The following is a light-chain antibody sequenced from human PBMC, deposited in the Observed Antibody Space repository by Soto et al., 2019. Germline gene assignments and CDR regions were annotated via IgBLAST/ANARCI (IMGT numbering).Light chain of an antibody. CDR2: EVS. J-gene: IGLJ1*01. CDR1: ASDVGVYNY. Sequence: QSALTQPASVSGSPGQSITISCTGTASDVGVYNYISWYQHHPGKAPKLMIFEVSNRPSGVSNRFSGSKSGNTASLTISGLQAEDEADYFCSSYTGSSTPYVFGPGTKLTVL. CDR3: SSYTGSSTPYV. V-gene: IGLV2-14*01.